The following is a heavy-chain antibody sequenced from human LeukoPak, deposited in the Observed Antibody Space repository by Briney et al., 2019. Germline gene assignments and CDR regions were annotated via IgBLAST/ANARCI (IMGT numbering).Heavy chain of an antibody. CDR1: GFTFSSYG. D-gene: IGHD3-10*01. V-gene: IGHV3-30*02. Sequence: RRCLRLSCAPCGFTFSSYGMHWVSQAASTGREWEAFIRYDGSNKYYADSVKGRFTISRDNSKNTLYLQMNSLRAEDTAVYYCAKASLVRGVITHFDYWGQGTLVTVSS. CDR2: IRYDGSNK. CDR3: AKASLVRGVITHFDY. J-gene: IGHJ4*02.